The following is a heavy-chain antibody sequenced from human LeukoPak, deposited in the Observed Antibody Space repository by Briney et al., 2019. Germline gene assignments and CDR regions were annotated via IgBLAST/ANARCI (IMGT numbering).Heavy chain of an antibody. J-gene: IGHJ6*04. CDR3: AKNLWFGELYNGMDV. Sequence: GGSLRLSCAASGFTFSSYGMHWARQAPGKGLGWVAVISYDGSNKYYADSVKGRFTISRDNSKNTLYLQMNSLRAEDTAVYYCAKNLWFGELYNGMDVWGKGTTVTVSS. CDR1: GFTFSSYG. V-gene: IGHV3-30*18. D-gene: IGHD3-10*01. CDR2: ISYDGSNK.